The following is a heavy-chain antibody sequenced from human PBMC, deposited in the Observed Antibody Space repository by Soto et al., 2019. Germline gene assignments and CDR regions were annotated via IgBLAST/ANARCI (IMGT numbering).Heavy chain of an antibody. CDR2: ISAYNGNT. V-gene: IGHV1-18*01. J-gene: IGHJ5*02. CDR3: ARVKWEPPKHGRGWFDP. D-gene: IGHD1-26*01. Sequence: ASVKVSCKASGYTFTSDGISWVRQAPGQGLEWMGWISAYNGNTNYAQKLQGRVTMTTDTSTSTAYMELRSLRSDDTAVYYCARVKWEPPKHGRGWFDPWGQGTLVTVSS. CDR1: GYTFTSDG.